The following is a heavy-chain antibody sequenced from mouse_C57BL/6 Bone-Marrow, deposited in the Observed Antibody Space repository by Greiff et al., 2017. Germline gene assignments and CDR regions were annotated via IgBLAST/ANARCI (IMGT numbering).Heavy chain of an antibody. CDR1: GYTFTDYY. V-gene: IGHV1-77*01. D-gene: IGHD1-1*01. Sequence: QVQLQQSGAELVKPGASVKISCKASGYTFTDYYINWVKQRPGQGLEWIGKIGPGSGSTYYNEKFKGKATPTADKYSSTAYMQLSRLTSEDSAVYFCASYYGSSYSYYFDYWGQGTTLTVSS. J-gene: IGHJ2*01. CDR2: IGPGSGST. CDR3: ASYYGSSYSYYFDY.